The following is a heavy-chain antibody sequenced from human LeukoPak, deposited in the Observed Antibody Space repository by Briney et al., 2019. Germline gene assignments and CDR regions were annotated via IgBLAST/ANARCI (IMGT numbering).Heavy chain of an antibody. D-gene: IGHD3-10*01. V-gene: IGHV4-34*01. CDR2: IHHSGST. Sequence: SETLSLTCAVYGGSSSGYYWSWIRQPPGKGLEWIGEIHHSGSTNYNPSLKSRVTISVDTSKNQFSLKLSSVTAADTAVYYCARVPTTRMVRGAPQRVGYFDLWGRGTLVTVSS. CDR1: GGSSSGYY. CDR3: ARVPTTRMVRGAPQRVGYFDL. J-gene: IGHJ2*01.